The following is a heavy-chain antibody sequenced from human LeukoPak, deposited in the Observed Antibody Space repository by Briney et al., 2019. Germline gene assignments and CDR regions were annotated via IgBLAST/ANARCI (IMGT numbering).Heavy chain of an antibody. CDR1: GGTFSSYT. Sequence: ASVKVSCKASGGTFSSYTISWVRQAPGQGLEWMGRIIPILGIANYAQKFQGRVTITVDKSTSTAYMELSSLRSEDTAVYYCARVESSSSDIDYWGQGTLVTVSS. V-gene: IGHV1-69*02. CDR2: IIPILGIA. CDR3: ARVESSSSDIDY. D-gene: IGHD6-6*01. J-gene: IGHJ4*02.